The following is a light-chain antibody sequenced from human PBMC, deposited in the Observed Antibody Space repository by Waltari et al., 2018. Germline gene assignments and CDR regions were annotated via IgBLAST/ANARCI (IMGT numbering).Light chain of an antibody. CDR1: HIGTKG. CDR2: DDD. CDR3: QVWDSHTVV. Sequence: SYVLTQLSSMSVAPGQTARIVYGGRHIGTKGVHWYQRKPGQAPLLVVSDDDVRPSGIPDRFSGSNSGDTAYLTISSVEAEDEADYFCQVWDSHTVVFGGGTNLTVL. J-gene: IGLJ2*01. V-gene: IGLV3-21*02.